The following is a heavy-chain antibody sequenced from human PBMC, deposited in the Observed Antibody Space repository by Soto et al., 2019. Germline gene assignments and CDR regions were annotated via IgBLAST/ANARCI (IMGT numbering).Heavy chain of an antibody. Sequence: GGSLRLSCSASGFTFSSYAMHWVRQAPGKGLEYVSAISSNGGSTYYADSVKGRFTISRDNSKNTLYLQMSSLRAEDTAVYYCVEKGHYYDSSGYYWYYFDYWGQGTLVTVSS. V-gene: IGHV3-64D*09. D-gene: IGHD3-22*01. CDR3: VEKGHYYDSSGYYWYYFDY. J-gene: IGHJ4*02. CDR1: GFTFSSYA. CDR2: ISSNGGST.